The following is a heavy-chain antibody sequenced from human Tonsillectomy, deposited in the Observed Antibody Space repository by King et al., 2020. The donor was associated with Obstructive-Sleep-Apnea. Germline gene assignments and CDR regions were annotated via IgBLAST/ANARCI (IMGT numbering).Heavy chain of an antibody. J-gene: IGHJ4*02. Sequence: LQLQESGPGLVKPSGTLSLTCAVSGDSISSSNWWSWVRQPPGKGLEWIGEIYHSGSTKYNPSLKSRVTISVDKSKNQFSLKLSSVTAADTAVYYCARNTMVRGVITKLTYYFDYWGQGTLVTVSS. V-gene: IGHV4-4*02. CDR2: IYHSGST. CDR1: GDSISSSNW. D-gene: IGHD3-10*01. CDR3: ARNTMVRGVITKLTYYFDY.